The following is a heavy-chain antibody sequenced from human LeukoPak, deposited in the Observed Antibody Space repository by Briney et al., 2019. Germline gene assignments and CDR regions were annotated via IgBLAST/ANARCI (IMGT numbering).Heavy chain of an antibody. V-gene: IGHV4-39*01. CDR2: IYNSGST. D-gene: IGHD6-13*01. CDR1: GGSISGGSYY. CDR3: ATSYSSSWPEIDY. J-gene: IGHJ4*02. Sequence: SETLSLTCTVSGGSISGGSYYWGWIRQPPGKGLEWTGSIYNSGSTYYNPSLKSRVTISVDTSKNQFSLKLSSVTAADTAVYYCATSYSSSWPEIDYWGQGTLVTVSS.